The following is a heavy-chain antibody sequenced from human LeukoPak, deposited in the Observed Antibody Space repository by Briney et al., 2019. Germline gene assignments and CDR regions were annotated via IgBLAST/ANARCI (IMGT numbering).Heavy chain of an antibody. D-gene: IGHD3-10*01. CDR3: ARSYGSGSFDAFDI. J-gene: IGHJ3*02. CDR2: IFPGDSDT. V-gene: IGHV5-51*01. CDR1: GYTFTSNYW. Sequence: GEPLKISCKGSGYTFTSNYWIAWVRQMPGKGLEWMGIIFPGDSDTRHSPSFQGQVTISADKSISTAYLQWSSLKASDTAMYYCARSYGSGSFDAFDIWGPGTMVTVSS.